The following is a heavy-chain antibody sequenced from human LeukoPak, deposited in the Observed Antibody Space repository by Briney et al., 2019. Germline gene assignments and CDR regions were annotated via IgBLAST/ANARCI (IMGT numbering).Heavy chain of an antibody. CDR3: AKDQYTSSSGRVNFDY. V-gene: IGHV3-23*01. D-gene: IGHD6-6*01. J-gene: IGHJ4*02. Sequence: GGSLRLSCAASGFTFNNYAMSWVRQAPGKGLEWVSTFSGSGGSTYYADSVKGRFTISRDNSKNTLYLQMNSLGAEDTAVYYCAKDQYTSSSGRVNFDYWGQGTLVTASS. CDR1: GFTFNNYA. CDR2: FSGSGGST.